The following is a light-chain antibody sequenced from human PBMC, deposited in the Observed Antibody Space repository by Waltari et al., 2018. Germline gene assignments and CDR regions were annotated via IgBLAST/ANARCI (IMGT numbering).Light chain of an antibody. CDR1: ALPSQY. Sequence: SSELTQPPSISLSPGQTARITCSGDALPSQYVYWYQQRPGQAPILIIYKDSGRPSGIPERFSGSNSGTTVTLTISGVRAEDEADYYCQSTDSSGSYWVFGGGTKLTVL. V-gene: IGLV3-25*03. CDR2: KDS. CDR3: QSTDSSGSYWV. J-gene: IGLJ3*02.